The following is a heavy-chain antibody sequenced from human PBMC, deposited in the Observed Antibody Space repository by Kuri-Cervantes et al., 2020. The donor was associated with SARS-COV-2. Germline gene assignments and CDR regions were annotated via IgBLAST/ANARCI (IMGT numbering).Heavy chain of an antibody. CDR2: IYHSGST. Sequence: SETLSLTCAVPGGSISSGGYSWSWIRQPPGKGLEWIGYIYHSGSTYYNPSLKSRVTISVDRSKNQFSLKLSSVTAADTAVYYCARGDYYDSSGLNWFDPWGQGTLVTVSS. J-gene: IGHJ5*02. V-gene: IGHV4-30-2*01. D-gene: IGHD3-22*01. CDR1: GGSISSGGYS. CDR3: ARGDYYDSSGLNWFDP.